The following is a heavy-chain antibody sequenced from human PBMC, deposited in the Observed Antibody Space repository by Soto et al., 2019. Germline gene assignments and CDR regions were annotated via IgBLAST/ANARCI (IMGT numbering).Heavy chain of an antibody. CDR1: GFTVSSNH. CDR3: ARDPPATRHGMDV. Sequence: GGSLRLSCAASGFTVSSNHMSWVRQAPGKGLEWVSVIYSGGSTYYADSVRGRFTISRDNSKNTLYLQMKSLRAEDTAVYYCARDPPATRHGMDVWGQGTTVTVSS. J-gene: IGHJ6*02. CDR2: IYSGGST. V-gene: IGHV3-53*01.